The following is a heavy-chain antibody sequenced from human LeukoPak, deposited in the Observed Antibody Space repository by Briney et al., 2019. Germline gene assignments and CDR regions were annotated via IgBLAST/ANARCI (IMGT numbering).Heavy chain of an antibody. Sequence: SETLSLTCTVSGGSFSSGRDYWNWIRQPAGTGLEWIGRIYTSGSTHYNPSLKSRVTLSLYTSRNQVSLKLSSVTAADTAIYYCVKSYYDSTGYSGWFDPWGQGTLVTVSS. CDR1: GGSFSSGRDY. J-gene: IGHJ5*02. D-gene: IGHD3-22*01. V-gene: IGHV4-61*02. CDR3: VKSYYDSTGYSGWFDP. CDR2: IYTSGST.